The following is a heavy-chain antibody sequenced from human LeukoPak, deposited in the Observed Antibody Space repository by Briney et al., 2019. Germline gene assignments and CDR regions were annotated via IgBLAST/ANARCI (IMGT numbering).Heavy chain of an antibody. V-gene: IGHV3-48*01. Sequence: GGSLRLSCAASGFTFSSYSMNWVRQAPGKGLEWVSYISSSSSTIYYADSVKGRFTISRDNAKNSLYLQMNSLRAEDTAVYYCARETPYCGGDCYFDAFDIWGQGTMVTVSS. CDR1: GFTFSSYS. D-gene: IGHD2-21*02. CDR2: ISSSSSTI. J-gene: IGHJ3*02. CDR3: ARETPYCGGDCYFDAFDI.